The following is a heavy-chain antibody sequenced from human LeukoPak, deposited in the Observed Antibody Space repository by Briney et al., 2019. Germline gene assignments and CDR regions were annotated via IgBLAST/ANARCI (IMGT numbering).Heavy chain of an antibody. CDR1: GFTFSSYA. CDR3: AKAGHYYDSSGSDY. V-gene: IGHV3-23*01. D-gene: IGHD3-22*01. J-gene: IGHJ4*02. Sequence: PGGSLRLSCAASGFTFSSYAMSWVRQAPGKGLELVSAISGSGGSTYYADSVKGRFTISRDNSKNTLYLQMNSLRAEDTAVYYCAKAGHYYDSSGSDYWGQGTLVTVSS. CDR2: ISGSGGST.